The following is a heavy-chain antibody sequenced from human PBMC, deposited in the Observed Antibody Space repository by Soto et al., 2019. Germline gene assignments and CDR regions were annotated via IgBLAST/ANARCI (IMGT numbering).Heavy chain of an antibody. CDR1: GGSINSTDHY. J-gene: IGHJ4*02. D-gene: IGHD2-2*01. CDR2: IYCRGDS. Sequence: QVQLQESGPGLVKPSQTLSLTCTVSGGSINSTDHYWSWIRQPSGKGLERMGSIYCRGDSHHNPALESRVTISLDRARNQFNLKVNFVTAADTAVYYCARDTILGFCSGTTCYGGFPYWGQGALVTVSS. V-gene: IGHV4-30-4*01. CDR3: ARDTILGFCSGTTCYGGFPY.